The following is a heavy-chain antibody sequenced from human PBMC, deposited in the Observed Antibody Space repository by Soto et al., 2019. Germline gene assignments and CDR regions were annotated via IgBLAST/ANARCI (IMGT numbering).Heavy chain of an antibody. CDR3: ARYVRSFVTAKDARTGYCSGGSCYDY. J-gene: IGHJ4*02. D-gene: IGHD2-15*01. CDR2: IYYSGST. CDR1: GGSISSYY. Sequence: SETLSLTCTVSGGSISSYYWSWIRQPPGKGLEWIGYIYYSGSTNYNPSLKSRSTISVDTSKTQFSLNLSSVTAADTAVYYCARYVRSFVTAKDARTGYCSGGSCYDYWGQGTLVTVSS. V-gene: IGHV4-59*01.